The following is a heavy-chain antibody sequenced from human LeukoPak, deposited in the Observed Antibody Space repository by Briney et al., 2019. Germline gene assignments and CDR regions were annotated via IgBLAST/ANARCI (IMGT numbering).Heavy chain of an antibody. J-gene: IGHJ4*02. Sequence: SGPALVKPTQTLTLTCTFSGFSLSTIGMTVHWIRQPPGKALEWLARIDWDDDKFYTASLKTRLTISQDTSKNQVVLTMTNVNPADTATYYCARIRADFGDYVAFDSWGQGTRVTVSS. CDR1: GFSLSTIGMT. V-gene: IGHV2-70*04. D-gene: IGHD4-17*01. CDR3: ARIRADFGDYVAFDS. CDR2: IDWDDDK.